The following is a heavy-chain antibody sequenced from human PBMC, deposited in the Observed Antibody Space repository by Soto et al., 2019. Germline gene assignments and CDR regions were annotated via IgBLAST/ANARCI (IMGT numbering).Heavy chain of an antibody. J-gene: IGHJ4*02. CDR2: ISAYNGNT. Sequence: ASVKVSCKASGYTFTSYGISWVRQAPGQGLEWMGWISAYNGNTNYAQKLQGRVTMTTDTSTSTAYMELRSLRSDDTAVYYCARDLTYYYDSSGYYHYFDYWGQGTLVTVSS. CDR1: GYTFTSYG. D-gene: IGHD3-22*01. CDR3: ARDLTYYYDSSGYYHYFDY. V-gene: IGHV1-18*01.